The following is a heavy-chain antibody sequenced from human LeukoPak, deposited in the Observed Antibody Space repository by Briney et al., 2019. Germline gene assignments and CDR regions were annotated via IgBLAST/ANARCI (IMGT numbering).Heavy chain of an antibody. CDR3: AREGGWWQWLVPNPLDY. Sequence: EASVKVSCKDSGYTFTSYAMNWVRQAPGQGLEWMGWINTNTGNPTYAQGFTGRFVFSLDTSVSTAYLQISSLKAEDTAVYYCAREGGWWQWLVPNPLDYWGQGTLVTVSS. CDR2: INTNTGNP. J-gene: IGHJ4*02. D-gene: IGHD6-19*01. V-gene: IGHV7-4-1*02. CDR1: GYTFTSYA.